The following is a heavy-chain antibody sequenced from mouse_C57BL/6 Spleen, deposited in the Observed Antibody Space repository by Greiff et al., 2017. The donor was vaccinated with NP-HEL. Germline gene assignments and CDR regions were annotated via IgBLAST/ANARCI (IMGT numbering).Heavy chain of an antibody. CDR1: GFSLSTSGMG. D-gene: IGHD2-12*01. V-gene: IGHV8-12*01. J-gene: IGHJ2*01. Sequence: QVTLKVSGPGILQSSQTLSLTCPFSGFSLSTSGMGVSWLRQPSGKGLEWLAHIYWDDDKRYNPSLKSRLTISKATSRNQVFLKITSVDTADTATYYCARRRRLDYFDYWGQGTTLTVSS. CDR3: ARRRRLDYFDY. CDR2: IYWDDDK.